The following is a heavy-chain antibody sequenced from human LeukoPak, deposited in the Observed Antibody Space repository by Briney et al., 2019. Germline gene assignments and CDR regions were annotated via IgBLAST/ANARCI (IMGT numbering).Heavy chain of an antibody. D-gene: IGHD6-13*01. CDR3: ARRVVYTAAGKESWFDP. Sequence: SETLSLTCTVSGGSISSYYWSWIRQPPGKRLEWIGYIYYSGSTNYNPSLKSRVTISVDTSKNQFSLKLSSVTAADTAVYYCARRVVYTAAGKESWFDPWGQGTLVTVSS. CDR1: GGSISSYY. CDR2: IYYSGST. V-gene: IGHV4-59*08. J-gene: IGHJ5*02.